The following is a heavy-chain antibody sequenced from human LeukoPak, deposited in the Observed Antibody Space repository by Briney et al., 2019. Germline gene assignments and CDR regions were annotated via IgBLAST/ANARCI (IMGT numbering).Heavy chain of an antibody. CDR2: LNPHDGGT. CDR1: GYTFTGYY. CDR3: AGYNTNLDY. Sequence: GASVKVSCKTSGYTFTGYYIHWVRQAPPQGLVWMGRLNPHDGGTDYAQKFQGRVTMTRDMSTTTVFMELSSLTSDDTAVYFCAGYNTNLDYWGQGSLVTVSS. J-gene: IGHJ4*02. V-gene: IGHV1-2*06. D-gene: IGHD1-1*01.